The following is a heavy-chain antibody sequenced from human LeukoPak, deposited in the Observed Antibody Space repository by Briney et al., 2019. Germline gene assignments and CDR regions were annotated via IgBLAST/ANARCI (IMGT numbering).Heavy chain of an antibody. CDR1: GGSFSGYY. V-gene: IGHV4-34*01. D-gene: IGHD3-16*02. CDR2: INHSGST. J-gene: IGHJ4*02. CDR3: ARRVGDYVWGSYRRSLYYFDY. Sequence: SETLSLTCAVYGGSFSGYYWSWIRQPPGKGLEWIGEINHSGSTNYNPSLKSRVTISVDTSKNQFSLKLSSVTAADTAVYYCARRVGDYVWGSYRRSLYYFDYWGQGTLVTVSS.